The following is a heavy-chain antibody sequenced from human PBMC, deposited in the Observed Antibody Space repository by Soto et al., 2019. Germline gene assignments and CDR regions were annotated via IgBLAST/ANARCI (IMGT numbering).Heavy chain of an antibody. CDR1: GYTFTSYD. Sequence: GASVKVSFKASGYTFTSYDINWVRQATGQGLEWMGWMNPNSGNTGYAQKFQGRVTMTRNTSISTAYMELSSLRSEDTAVYYCARGRTASYSSSWFDDNWFDPWGQGTLATVSS. V-gene: IGHV1-8*01. CDR2: MNPNSGNT. J-gene: IGHJ5*02. CDR3: ARGRTASYSSSWFDDNWFDP. D-gene: IGHD6-13*01.